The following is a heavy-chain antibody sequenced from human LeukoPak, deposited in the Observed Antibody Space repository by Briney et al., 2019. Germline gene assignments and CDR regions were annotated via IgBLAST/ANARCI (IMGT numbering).Heavy chain of an antibody. CDR3: ATSVGRYYFDY. CDR1: GFTVSSNY. Sequence: PGGSLRLSCAASGFTVSSNYVSWVRQAPGKGLEWASIIYSGGSTNYADSVKGRFTISRDNSKNTLYLHMNSLRAEDTAVYYCATSVGRYYFDYWGQGALVTVSS. CDR2: IYSGGST. J-gene: IGHJ4*02. V-gene: IGHV3-53*01. D-gene: IGHD2-15*01.